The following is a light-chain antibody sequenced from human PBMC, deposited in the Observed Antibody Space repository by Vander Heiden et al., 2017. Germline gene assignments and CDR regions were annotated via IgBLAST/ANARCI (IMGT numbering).Light chain of an antibody. CDR3: QQYDRPSLT. J-gene: IGKJ4*01. CDR1: QNINSF. CDR2: DAS. V-gene: IGKV1-33*01. Sequence: DIKMTQPPSSLSASLGDRVTITCQASQNINSFLDWYQQKPGKAPKLLIHDASNLETGVPSRFSGSGSATDFTLTISSLQPEDVATYYCQQYDRPSLTFGGGTKVEIK.